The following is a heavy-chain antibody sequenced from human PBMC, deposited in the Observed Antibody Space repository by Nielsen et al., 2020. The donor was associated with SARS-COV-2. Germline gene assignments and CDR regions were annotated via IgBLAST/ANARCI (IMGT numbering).Heavy chain of an antibody. CDR2: IRYDGSNK. CDR3: AKDFGSGPRGYYYYGMDV. Sequence: GGPLRLSCAASGFTFSSYGMHWARQAPGKGLEWVAFIRYDGSNKYYADSVKGRFTISRDNSKNTLYLQMNSLRAEDTAVYYCAKDFGSGPRGYYYYGMDVWGQGTTVTVSS. CDR1: GFTFSSYG. J-gene: IGHJ6*02. D-gene: IGHD6-19*01. V-gene: IGHV3-30*02.